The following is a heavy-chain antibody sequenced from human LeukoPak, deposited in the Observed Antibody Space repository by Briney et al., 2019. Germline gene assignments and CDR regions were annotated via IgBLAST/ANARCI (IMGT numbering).Heavy chain of an antibody. V-gene: IGHV1-69*04. J-gene: IGHJ3*02. D-gene: IGHD3-22*01. CDR1: GGTFSSYA. CDR3: ARGRGYYDSSGYYHNAFDI. Sequence: SVKVSCKASGGTFSSYAISWVRQAPGQGLEWMGRIIPILGIANYAQKFQGRVTITADKSTSTAYMELSSLRSEDTAVYYCARGRGYYDSSGYYHNAFDIWGQGTMVTVSS. CDR2: IIPILGIA.